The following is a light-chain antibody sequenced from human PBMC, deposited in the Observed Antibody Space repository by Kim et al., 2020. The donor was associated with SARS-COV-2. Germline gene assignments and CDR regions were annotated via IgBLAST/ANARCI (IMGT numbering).Light chain of an antibody. V-gene: IGLV3-1*01. CDR1: KLGDKY. CDR3: QAWDSSYVV. Sequence: VDPGQTASITCYGDKLGDKYACWYQQKPGQSPVLVIYQDSKRPSGIPERFSGSNSGNTATLTISGTQAMDEADYYCQAWDSSYVVFGGGTQLTVL. CDR2: QDS. J-gene: IGLJ2*01.